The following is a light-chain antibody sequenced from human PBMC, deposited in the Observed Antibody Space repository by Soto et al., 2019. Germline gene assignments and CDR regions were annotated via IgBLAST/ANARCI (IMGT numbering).Light chain of an antibody. CDR1: QSVSSSY. V-gene: IGKV3-20*01. CDR2: GAS. Sequence: EIVLTQSPGTLSLSPGERATLSCRASQSVSSSYLAWYQQKPGQAPRPLIYGASSRAIGIPDRFSGSGSGTDFTLTISRLEPEDFAVYYCQQYGSSPWTFGTGTKVEIK. J-gene: IGKJ1*01. CDR3: QQYGSSPWT.